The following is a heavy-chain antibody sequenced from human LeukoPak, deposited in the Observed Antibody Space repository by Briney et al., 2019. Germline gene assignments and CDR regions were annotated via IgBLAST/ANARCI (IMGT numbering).Heavy chain of an antibody. J-gene: IGHJ4*02. V-gene: IGHV4-34*01. CDR2: INHSGST. CDR3: ARAPPGKYGIGDY. D-gene: IGHD1-14*01. CDR1: GGSISSYY. Sequence: SETLSLTCTVSGGSISSYYWSWIRQPPGKGLEWIGEINHSGSTNYNPSLKSRVTISVDTSKNQFSLKLSSVTAADTAVYYCARAPPGKYGIGDYWGQGTLVTVSS.